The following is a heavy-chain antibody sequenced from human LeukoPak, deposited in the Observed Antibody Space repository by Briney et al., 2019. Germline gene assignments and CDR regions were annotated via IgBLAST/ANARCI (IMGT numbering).Heavy chain of an antibody. CDR1: GGTFSSYA. J-gene: IGHJ4*02. D-gene: IGHD6-19*01. CDR2: IIPIFGTA. Sequence: SVKVSCKASGGTFSSYAISWVRQAPGQGLEWMGGIIPIFGTANYAQKFQGRVTITADKSTSTAYMELSSLRSEDTAVYYCARWYSSGPGAFDYWGQGTLVTVSS. CDR3: ARWYSSGPGAFDY. V-gene: IGHV1-69*06.